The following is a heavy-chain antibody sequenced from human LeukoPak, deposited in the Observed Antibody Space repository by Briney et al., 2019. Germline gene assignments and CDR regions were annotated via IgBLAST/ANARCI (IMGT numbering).Heavy chain of an antibody. V-gene: IGHV4-39*02. D-gene: IGHD3-10*01. CDR2: IYYTGNT. Sequence: KPSETLSLTCTVSGGSISSSPYYWGWIRQPPGKGLGWIGSIYYTGNTYYNPSLKSRVTISVDMSKNQFSLKLSSVTAADTAVYYCARGNYYGSGSYSGNWGQGTLVIVSP. CDR3: ARGNYYGSGSYSGN. CDR1: GGSISSSPYY. J-gene: IGHJ4*02.